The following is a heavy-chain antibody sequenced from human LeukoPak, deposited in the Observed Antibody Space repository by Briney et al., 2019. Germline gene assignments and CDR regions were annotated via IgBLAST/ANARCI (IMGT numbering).Heavy chain of an antibody. V-gene: IGHV3-53*05. CDR3: ARVVPRYLQDSPPGY. D-gene: IGHD5-24*01. Sequence: GGSLRLSCVASGFTVSSKYMSWVRQAPGKGLEWVSVIYSGGSTYYGDSVKGRFTISRDNSKNTLYLQMNSLRAEDTAVYYCARVVPRYLQDSPPGYWGQGTLVTVSS. CDR2: IYSGGST. CDR1: GFTVSSKY. J-gene: IGHJ4*02.